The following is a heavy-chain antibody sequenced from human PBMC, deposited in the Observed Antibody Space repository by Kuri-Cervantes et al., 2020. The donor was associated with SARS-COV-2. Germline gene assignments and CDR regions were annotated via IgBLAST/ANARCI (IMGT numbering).Heavy chain of an antibody. J-gene: IGHJ4*02. CDR2: ISHDGKNK. V-gene: IGHV3-30*18. CDR3: AKDRVGVQDF. Sequence: GGSLRLSCAAPGFNFSRTDMHWVRQAPGRGLEWVALISHDGKNKKCIASGKGRFTISRDNSQNTLYLHMKSLRGEDTAMYYCAKDRVGVQDFWGQGTLVTVSS. D-gene: IGHD2-21*01. CDR1: GFNFSRTD.